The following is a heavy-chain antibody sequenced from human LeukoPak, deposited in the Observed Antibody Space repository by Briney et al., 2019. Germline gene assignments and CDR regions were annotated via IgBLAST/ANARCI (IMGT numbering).Heavy chain of an antibody. CDR1: GFTFSSYS. CDR2: ISSSSSYI. Sequence: GGSLRLSCAASGFTFSSYSMNWVRQAPGKGLEWVSSISSSSSYIYYADSVKGRFTISRDNAKNSLYLQMNGLRAEDTAVYYCARDWAVAGDFDYWGQGTLVTVSS. CDR3: ARDWAVAGDFDY. D-gene: IGHD6-19*01. V-gene: IGHV3-21*01. J-gene: IGHJ4*02.